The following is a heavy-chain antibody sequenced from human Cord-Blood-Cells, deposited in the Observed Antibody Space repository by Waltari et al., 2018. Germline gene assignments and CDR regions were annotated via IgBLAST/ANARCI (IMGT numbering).Heavy chain of an antibody. D-gene: IGHD1-1*01. V-gene: IGHV1-8*03. J-gene: IGHJ3*02. CDR1: GYTFTTYH. Sequence: QVQLVQSGAEVRQPGASVKVSFKASGYTFTTYHHNWVRQATGQGLEWMGWMNPNSGNTGYAQKFQGRVTITRNTSISTAYMELSSLRSEDTAVYYCAHELDDAFDIWGQGTMVTVSS. CDR3: AHELDDAFDI. CDR2: MNPNSGNT.